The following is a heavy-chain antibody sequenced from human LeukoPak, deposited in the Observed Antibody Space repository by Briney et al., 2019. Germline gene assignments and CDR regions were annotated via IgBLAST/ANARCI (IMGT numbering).Heavy chain of an antibody. CDR2: INHSGST. J-gene: IGHJ5*02. CDR1: GGSISSSSYY. V-gene: IGHV4-39*07. Sequence: PSETLSLTCTVSGGSISSSSYYWGWIRQPPGKGLEWIGEINHSGSTNYNPSLKSRVTISVDTSKNQFSLKLSSVTAADTAVYYCARGPEKRSKNIVVVVAAPFDPWGQGTLVTVSS. D-gene: IGHD2-15*01. CDR3: ARGPEKRSKNIVVVVAAPFDP.